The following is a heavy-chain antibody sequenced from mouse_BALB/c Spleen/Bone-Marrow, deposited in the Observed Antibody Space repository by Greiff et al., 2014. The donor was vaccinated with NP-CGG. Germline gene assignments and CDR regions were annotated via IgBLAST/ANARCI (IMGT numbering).Heavy chain of an antibody. J-gene: IGHJ3*01. CDR1: GYTFTSYT. D-gene: IGHD2-4*01. CDR3: ARFFYDYDGPWFAY. V-gene: IGHV1-4*01. CDR2: INPSSGYT. Sequence: QVQLQQPGAELARPGASVKMSCKAPGYTFTSYTMHWVKQRPGQGLEWIGYINPSSGYTNYNQKFKDKTTLTADKSSSTAYMQLSSLTSEDSAVYYCARFFYDYDGPWFAYWGQGTLVTVSA.